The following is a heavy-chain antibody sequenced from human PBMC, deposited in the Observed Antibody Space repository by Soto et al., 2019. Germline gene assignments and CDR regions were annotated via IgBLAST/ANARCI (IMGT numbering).Heavy chain of an antibody. Sequence: QVQLQESGPGLVKPSETLSLTCTVSGGSISSYSWSWIRQPPGKGLEWIGYIYYSGSTNYNPSLKRRATRAVDTSKNQVSRKQSSGTGADTAGYYGAGGGYDYGDYFRLLGPGNPGHRLL. CDR3: AGGGYDYGDYFRL. J-gene: IGHJ4*02. D-gene: IGHD4-17*01. V-gene: IGHV4-59*01. CDR2: IYYSGST. CDR1: GGSISSYS.